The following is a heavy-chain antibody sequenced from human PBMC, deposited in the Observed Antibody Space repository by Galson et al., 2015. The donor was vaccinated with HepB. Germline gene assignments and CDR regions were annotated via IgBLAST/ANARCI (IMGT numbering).Heavy chain of an antibody. CDR3: AKGYGLFDS. J-gene: IGHJ5*01. CDR1: GFAFDTNA. D-gene: IGHD5-18*01. CDR2: ITGKGDST. Sequence: SLRLPCAAPGFAFDTNAMSWVRQAPGRGLEWISGITGKGDSTFYADSVKGRFTVSKDNSNNMLYLQMNSLRAEDAGLYFCAKGYGLFDSWGQGILVTVSS. V-gene: IGHV3-23*01.